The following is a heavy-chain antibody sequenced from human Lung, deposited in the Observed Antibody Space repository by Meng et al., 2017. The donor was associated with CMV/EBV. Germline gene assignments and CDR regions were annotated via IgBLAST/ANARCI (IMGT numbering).Heavy chain of an antibody. D-gene: IGHD3-16*02. J-gene: IGHJ5*02. CDR3: ARAGVIVGDYTKWFEA. CDR1: GFSFRSYW. CDR2: INRSVCNT. V-gene: IGHV3-23*01. Sequence: ESLKISCAASGFSFRSYWMGWVRQAPGKGLEWISSINRSVCNTSYADSVQGRFTISRDKSVDTLYLQMSSLRAEDTAVYYCARAGVIVGDYTKWFEAWGQGXLVTVSS.